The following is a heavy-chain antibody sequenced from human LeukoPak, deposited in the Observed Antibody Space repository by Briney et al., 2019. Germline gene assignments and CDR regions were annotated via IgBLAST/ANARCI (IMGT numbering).Heavy chain of an antibody. CDR2: ISSSGSTI. Sequence: GGSLRLSCAASGFTISDYYMSWIRQAPGKGLEWVSYISSSGSTIYYADSVKGRFTISRDNAKNSLYLQMNSLRAEDTAVYYCARDEAGYSYIFDYWGQGTLVTVSS. D-gene: IGHD5-18*01. CDR3: ARDEAGYSYIFDY. CDR1: GFTISDYY. J-gene: IGHJ4*02. V-gene: IGHV3-11*01.